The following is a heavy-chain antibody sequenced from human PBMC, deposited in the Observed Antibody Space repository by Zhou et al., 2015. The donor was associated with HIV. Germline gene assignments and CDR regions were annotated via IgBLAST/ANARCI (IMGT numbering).Heavy chain of an antibody. CDR2: IIPIFGTA. J-gene: IGHJ5*02. V-gene: IGHV1-69*01. CDR3: ARDGEMGPMVRGANWFDP. D-gene: IGHD3-10*01. Sequence: QVQLVQSGAEVKKPGSSVKVSCKASGGTFSSYAISWVRQAPGQGLEWMGGIIPIFGTANYAQKFQGRVTITADESTSTAYMELSSLRSEDTAVYYCARDGEMGPMVRGANWFDPWGQGTLVTVSS. CDR1: GGTFSSYA.